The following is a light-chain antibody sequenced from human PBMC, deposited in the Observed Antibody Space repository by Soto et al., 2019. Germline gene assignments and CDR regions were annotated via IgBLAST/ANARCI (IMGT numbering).Light chain of an antibody. V-gene: IGKV3-15*01. J-gene: IGKJ4*01. Sequence: EIVMTQSPATLSVSPGERATLSCRASQSVSSNLAWYQQKPGQAPRLLIYGASTRATGIPARFSGSGSGTEFTLTISSLQSEDCAVYYCQQYNNWPLTVGGGPKVEIK. CDR3: QQYNNWPLT. CDR1: QSVSSN. CDR2: GAS.